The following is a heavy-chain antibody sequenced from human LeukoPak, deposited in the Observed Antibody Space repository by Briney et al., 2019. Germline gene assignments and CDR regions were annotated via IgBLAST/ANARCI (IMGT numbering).Heavy chain of an antibody. CDR1: GYTFTSYY. D-gene: IGHD5-24*01. CDR3: ARDKAPLGPAQYNWFDP. CDR2: INPSGGST. V-gene: IGHV1-46*01. Sequence: GASVKVSCKASGYTFTSYYMHWVRQAPGQGLEWMGIINPSGGSTSYAQKFQGRVTMTRDTSTSTVYMELSSLRSEDTAVYYCARDKAPLGPAQYNWFDPWGQGTLVTVSS. J-gene: IGHJ5*02.